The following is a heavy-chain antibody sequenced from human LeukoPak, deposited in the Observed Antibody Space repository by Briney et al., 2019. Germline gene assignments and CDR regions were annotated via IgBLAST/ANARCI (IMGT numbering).Heavy chain of an antibody. J-gene: IGHJ4*02. CDR1: GYTFTGYY. D-gene: IGHD3-22*01. Sequence: ASVKVSCKASGYTFTGYYMHWVRQAPGQGLGWMGWINPNSGGTNYAQKFQGRVTMTRDTSISTAYMELSRLRSDDTAVYYCARGTPYYYDSSGYSVYYFDYWGQGTLVTVSS. CDR3: ARGTPYYYDSSGYSVYYFDY. V-gene: IGHV1-2*02. CDR2: INPNSGGT.